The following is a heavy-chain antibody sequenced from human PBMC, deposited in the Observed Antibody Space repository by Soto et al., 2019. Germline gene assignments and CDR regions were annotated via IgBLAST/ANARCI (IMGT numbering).Heavy chain of an antibody. J-gene: IGHJ4*02. CDR2: ISACNGNT. D-gene: IGHD2-2*01. CDR1: GYTFTSYG. CDR3: ARDRFYCSSTSCYEPRFDY. V-gene: IGHV1-18*01. Sequence: ASVKVSCKASGYTFTSYGISWVRQAPGQGLEWMGWISACNGNTNYAQKLQGRVTMTTDTSTSTAYMELRSLRSDDTAVYYCARDRFYCSSTSCYEPRFDYWSQGTLVTVSS.